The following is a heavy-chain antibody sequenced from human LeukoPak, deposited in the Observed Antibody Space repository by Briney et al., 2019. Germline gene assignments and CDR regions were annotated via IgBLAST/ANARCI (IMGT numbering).Heavy chain of an antibody. CDR3: ARNDRNYYGSETYMFDY. V-gene: IGHV3-74*01. CDR1: GFTFSSYW. D-gene: IGHD3-10*01. CDR2: INSDGSST. Sequence: GGSLRLSCAASGFTFSSYWMHWVRQAPGKGLVWVSRINSDGSSTSHADSVKGRFTISRDDAKNTLYLQMNSLRAEDTAVYYCARNDRNYYGSETYMFDYWGQGTLVTVSS. J-gene: IGHJ4*02.